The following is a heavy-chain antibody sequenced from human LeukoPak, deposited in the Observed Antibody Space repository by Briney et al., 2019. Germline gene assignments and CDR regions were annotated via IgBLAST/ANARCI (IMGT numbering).Heavy chain of an antibody. CDR2: IYYSGST. J-gene: IGHJ4*02. V-gene: IGHV4-39*01. CDR1: GGSISSSSYY. D-gene: IGHD1-26*01. Sequence: KPSETLSLTCTVSGGSISSSSYYWGWIRQPPGKGLEWIGSIYYSGSTYYNPSLKSRVTISVDTSKNQFSLKLSSVTAADTAVYYCARPTYSGSYYPFDYWGQGTLVTASS. CDR3: ARPTYSGSYYPFDY.